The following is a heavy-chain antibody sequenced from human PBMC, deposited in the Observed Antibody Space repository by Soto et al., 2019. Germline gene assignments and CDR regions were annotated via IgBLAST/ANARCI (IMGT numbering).Heavy chain of an antibody. V-gene: IGHV1-69*01. CDR3: ARGYNYYGSGSYPPLDY. D-gene: IGHD3-10*01. CDR2: IIPIFGTA. J-gene: IGHJ4*02. Sequence: SVKVSCKASGGTFSSYAISWVRQAPGQGLEWMGGIIPIFGTANYAQKFQGRVTITADESTSTAYMELSSLRSEDTVVYYCARGYNYYGSGSYPPLDYWGQGTLVTVSS. CDR1: GGTFSSYA.